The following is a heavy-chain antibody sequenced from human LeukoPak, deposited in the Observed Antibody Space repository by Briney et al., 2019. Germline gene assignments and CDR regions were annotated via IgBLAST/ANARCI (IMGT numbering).Heavy chain of an antibody. J-gene: IGHJ5*02. CDR3: ASASTGPPEGFDP. D-gene: IGHD4-17*01. CDR1: GFTFSSNY. CDR2: IYSGGST. V-gene: IGHV3-53*01. Sequence: GGSLRLSCAASGFTFSSNYMSWVRQAPGKGLEWVSAIYSGGSTYYADSVKGRFTISRDKSKNSLYLQMNSLRAEDTAVYYCASASTGPPEGFDPWGQGTLVTVSS.